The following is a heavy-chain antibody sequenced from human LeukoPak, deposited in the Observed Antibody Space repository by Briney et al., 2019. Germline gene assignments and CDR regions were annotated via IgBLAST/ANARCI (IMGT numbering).Heavy chain of an antibody. J-gene: IGHJ3*02. CDR1: GGSISSYY. CDR2: IYYSGST. Sequence: SETLSLTCTVSGGSISSYYWIWVRQPPGKGLEWIGYIYYSGSTYYNPSLKSRVTISVDTSKNQFTLKLSSVTAADTAVYYCARDTDLYYYDSSGYSPLMRGAFDIWGQGTMVTVSS. V-gene: IGHV4-59*12. CDR3: ARDTDLYYYDSSGYSPLMRGAFDI. D-gene: IGHD3-22*01.